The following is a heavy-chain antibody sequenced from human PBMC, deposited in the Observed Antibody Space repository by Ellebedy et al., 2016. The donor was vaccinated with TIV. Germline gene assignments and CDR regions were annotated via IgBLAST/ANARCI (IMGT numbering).Heavy chain of an antibody. CDR3: ARGHDILTGYPY. Sequence: MPSETLSLTCTVSAGSISNNYYYWGWIRQPPGEGLEWIGSAYHTGITHYNPSLKSRAAVSVDTSKNQLSLRLRSVTAGDTAVYYCARGHDILTGYPYWGQGSLVTVSS. D-gene: IGHD3-9*01. CDR1: AGSISNNYYY. V-gene: IGHV4-39*01. J-gene: IGHJ4*02. CDR2: AYHTGIT.